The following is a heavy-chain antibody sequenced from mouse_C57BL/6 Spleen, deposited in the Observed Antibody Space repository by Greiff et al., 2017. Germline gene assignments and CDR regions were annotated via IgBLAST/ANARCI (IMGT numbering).Heavy chain of an antibody. CDR1: GYTFTDYN. Sequence: VQLQQSGPELVKPGASVKIPCKASGYTFTDYNMAWVKQSHGKSLEWIGDINPNNGGTIYNQKFKGKATLTVDKSSSTAYMELRSLTSEDTAVYYCARPTTVVARDWYFDVWGTGTTVTVSS. J-gene: IGHJ1*03. V-gene: IGHV1-18*01. CDR2: INPNNGGT. CDR3: ARPTTVVARDWYFDV. D-gene: IGHD1-1*01.